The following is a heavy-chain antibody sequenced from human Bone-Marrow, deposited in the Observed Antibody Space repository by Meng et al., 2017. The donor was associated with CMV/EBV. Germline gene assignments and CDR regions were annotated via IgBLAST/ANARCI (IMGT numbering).Heavy chain of an antibody. J-gene: IGHJ4*02. CDR1: GYAFTNYW. V-gene: IGHV5-51*01. CDR2: IWPDDSDA. Sequence: GESLKISCKASGYAFTNYWIGWVRQMPGKGLEWMGIIWPDDSDARYSPSFEGQVIFSVDKSITTAYLQWNSLKASDTAMYYCVRASSGWFLGVVYWGLGTLVTVSS. D-gene: IGHD6-19*01. CDR3: VRASSGWFLGVVY.